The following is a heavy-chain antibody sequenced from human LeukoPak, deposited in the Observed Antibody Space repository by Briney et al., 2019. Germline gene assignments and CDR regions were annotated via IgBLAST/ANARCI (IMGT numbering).Heavy chain of an antibody. D-gene: IGHD3-9*01. Sequence: SETLSLTCTVSGGSISSYYWSWIRQPAGKGLEWIGRIYTSGSTNYNPSLKSRVTMSVDTSKNQFSLKLSSVTAADTAVYYCARSDILTGPYYFDYWGQGTLVTVSS. CDR1: GGSISSYY. J-gene: IGHJ4*02. V-gene: IGHV4-4*07. CDR3: ARSDILTGPYYFDY. CDR2: IYTSGST.